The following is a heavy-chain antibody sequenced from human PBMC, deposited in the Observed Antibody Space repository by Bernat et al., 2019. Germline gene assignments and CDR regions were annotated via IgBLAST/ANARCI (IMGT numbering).Heavy chain of an antibody. V-gene: IGHV3-30*18. CDR1: GFTFSSYG. CDR3: AKDQTYYYDSSGYDY. Sequence: QVQLVESGGGVVQPGRSLRLSCAASGFTFSSYGMHWVRQAPDKGLEWVAVISYDGSNKYYADSVKGRFTISRDNSKNTLYLQMNSLRAEDTAVYYCAKDQTYYYDSSGYDYWGQGTLVTVSS. CDR2: ISYDGSNK. J-gene: IGHJ4*02. D-gene: IGHD3-22*01.